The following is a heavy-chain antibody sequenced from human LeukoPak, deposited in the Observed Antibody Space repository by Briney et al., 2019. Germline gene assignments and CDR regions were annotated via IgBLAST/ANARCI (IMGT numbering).Heavy chain of an antibody. Sequence: GGSLRLSCAASGFTFSSYEMNWVRQAPGKGLEWVSYISSSGSTIYYADSVKGRFTISRDNAKNSLYLQMNSLRAGDTAVYYCARGLAAADILIDYWGQGTLVTVSS. CDR2: ISSSGSTI. J-gene: IGHJ4*02. D-gene: IGHD6-13*01. CDR1: GFTFSSYE. V-gene: IGHV3-48*03. CDR3: ARGLAAADILIDY.